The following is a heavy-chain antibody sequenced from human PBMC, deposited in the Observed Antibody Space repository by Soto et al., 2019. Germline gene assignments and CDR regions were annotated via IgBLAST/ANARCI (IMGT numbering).Heavy chain of an antibody. CDR1: GFTFSDYY. CDR2: TSTSDSI. CDR3: ARDLGYYDSSGYFDY. Sequence: GGSLRLSCAASGFTFSDYYVSWIRQAPGKGLEWVSYTSTSDSIYYADSVKGRFTISRDKAKNSLYLQMNSLRAEDTAVYYCARDLGYYDSSGYFDYWGQGTLVTVSS. V-gene: IGHV3-11*04. J-gene: IGHJ4*02. D-gene: IGHD3-22*01.